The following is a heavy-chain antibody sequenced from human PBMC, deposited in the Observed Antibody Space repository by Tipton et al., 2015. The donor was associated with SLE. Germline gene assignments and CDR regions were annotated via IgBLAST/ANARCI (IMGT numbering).Heavy chain of an antibody. D-gene: IGHD6-13*01. Sequence: GSLRLSCAASGFTFSSYAMSWVRQAPGKGLEWVSATSNSATKTYYADSVKGRFTISRDNAENSLFLQMHSLRAEDTAVYYCAGAPSRGSNWYAPLDYWGRGTLVTVSS. V-gene: IGHV3-48*03. CDR2: TSNSATKT. J-gene: IGHJ4*02. CDR3: AGAPSRGSNWYAPLDY. CDR1: GFTFSSYA.